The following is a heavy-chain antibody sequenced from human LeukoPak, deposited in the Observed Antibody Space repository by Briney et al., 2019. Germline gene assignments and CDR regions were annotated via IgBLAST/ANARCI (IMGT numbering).Heavy chain of an antibody. Sequence: ASVKVSCKASGGTFSSYAISWVRQAPGQGLEWMGWINPNSGGTNYAQKFQGRVTMTRDTSISTAYMELSRLRSDDTAVYYCAGGRSAFDIWGQGTMVTVSS. CDR1: GGTFSSYA. CDR3: AGGRSAFDI. V-gene: IGHV1-2*02. J-gene: IGHJ3*02. CDR2: INPNSGGT.